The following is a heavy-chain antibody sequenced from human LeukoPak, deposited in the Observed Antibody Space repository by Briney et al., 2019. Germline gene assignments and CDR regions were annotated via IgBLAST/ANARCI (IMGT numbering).Heavy chain of an antibody. CDR1: GGSFSGYY. V-gene: IGHV4-34*01. Sequence: SETLSLTCAVYGGSFSGYYWSWIRQPPGKGLEWIGEISTNYNPSLKSRVTISVDTSKNQFSLKLSSVTAADTAVYYCARGTREDGYTGYYFDYWGQGTLVTVSS. CDR3: ARGTREDGYTGYYFDY. D-gene: IGHD5-24*01. J-gene: IGHJ4*02. CDR2: IST.